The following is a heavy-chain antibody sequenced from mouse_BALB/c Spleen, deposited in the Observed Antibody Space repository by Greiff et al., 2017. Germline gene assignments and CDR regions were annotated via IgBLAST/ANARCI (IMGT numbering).Heavy chain of an antibody. J-gene: IGHJ4*01. D-gene: IGHD1-1*01. CDR1: GYSITSDYA. CDR2: ISYSGST. CDR3: ARAHYGSSYGYAMDY. Sequence: EVMLVESGPGLVKPSQSLSLTCTVTGYSITSDYAWNWIRQFPGNKLEWMGYISYSGSTSYNPSLKSRISITRDTSKNQFFLQLNSVTTEDTATYYCARAHYGSSYGYAMDYWGQGTSVTVSS. V-gene: IGHV3-2*02.